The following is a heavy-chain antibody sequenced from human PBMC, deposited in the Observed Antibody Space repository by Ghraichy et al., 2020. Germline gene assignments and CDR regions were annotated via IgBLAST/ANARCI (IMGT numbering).Heavy chain of an antibody. CDR1: GGSISSGGYS. Sequence: SETLSLTCAVSGGSISSGGYSWSWIRQPPGKGLEWIGYIYHSGSTYYNPSLKSRVTISVDRSKNQFSLKLSSVTAADTAVYYCARGVPRGYCSGGSCYRLGALDIWGQGTMVTVSS. CDR3: ARGVPRGYCSGGSCYRLGALDI. CDR2: IYHSGST. V-gene: IGHV4-30-2*01. D-gene: IGHD2-15*01. J-gene: IGHJ3*02.